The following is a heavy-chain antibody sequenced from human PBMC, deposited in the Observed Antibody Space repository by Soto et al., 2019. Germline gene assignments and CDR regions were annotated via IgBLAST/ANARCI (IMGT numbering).Heavy chain of an antibody. CDR2: ISAYNGNT. CDR3: AREVEGYCSSTSCYATPPNWFDP. J-gene: IGHJ5*02. D-gene: IGHD2-2*01. CDR1: GYTFTSYG. V-gene: IGHV1-18*01. Sequence: ASVKVSCKASGYTFTSYGISWVRQAPGQRLEWIGWISAYNGNTNYAQKLQGRVTMTTDTSTSTAYMELRSLRSDDTAVYYCAREVEGYCSSTSCYATPPNWFDPWGQGTLVTVSS.